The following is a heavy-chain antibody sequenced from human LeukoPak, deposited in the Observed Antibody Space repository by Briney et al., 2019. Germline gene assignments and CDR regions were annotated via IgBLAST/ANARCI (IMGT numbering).Heavy chain of an antibody. V-gene: IGHV4-38-2*02. CDR3: AKDRSSSGWCPLDY. CDR1: GYSISSGYY. D-gene: IGHD6-19*01. Sequence: SSETLSLTCTVSGYSISSGYYWGWIRQPPGKELEWIGSIYHSGSTYYNPSLKSRVTISVDTSKNQFSLKLSSVTAADTAVYYCAKDRSSSGWCPLDYWGQGTLVTVSS. J-gene: IGHJ4*02. CDR2: IYHSGST.